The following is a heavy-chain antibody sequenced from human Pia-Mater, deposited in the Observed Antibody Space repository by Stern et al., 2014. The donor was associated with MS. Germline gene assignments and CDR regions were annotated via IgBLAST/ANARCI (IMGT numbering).Heavy chain of an antibody. CDR2: IYYTGRT. Sequence: QLQLQESGPGLVKPSETLSLTCTVSGGSVSSSTYYWGWIRQPPGKNLAWIGSIYYTGRTYYNPSLTSRLTISIDASKTHFSLKLTSVTAADTAVYYCARQGSFDFWSGWGQGTLVTVSS. V-gene: IGHV4-39*01. CDR1: GGSVSSSTYY. CDR3: ARQGSFDFWSG. J-gene: IGHJ4*02. D-gene: IGHD3-3*01.